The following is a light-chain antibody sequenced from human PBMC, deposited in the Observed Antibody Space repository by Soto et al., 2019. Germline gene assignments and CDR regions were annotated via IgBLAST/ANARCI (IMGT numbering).Light chain of an antibody. Sequence: DIQMTQSASSLSASVGDRVTITCRASQSISSFLNWYQQKPGKAPKLLIYSASSLQSGVPSRSSGSGSGTDFTLTISSLQPEDFATYYCQQSYRSPPTFGQGTKVDIK. V-gene: IGKV1-39*01. CDR2: SAS. CDR3: QQSYRSPPT. CDR1: QSISSF. J-gene: IGKJ1*01.